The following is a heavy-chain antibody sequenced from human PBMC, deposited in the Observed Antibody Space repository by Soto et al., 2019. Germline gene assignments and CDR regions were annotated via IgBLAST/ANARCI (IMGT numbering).Heavy chain of an antibody. Sequence: GASVKVSCKASGYTFTTYGVSWVRQAPGQGLEWMGWTNPNSGGTSYAQKFQGWVTMTRDTSISTAYMELSRLRSDDTAVYYCARESGSHYYYYGMDVWGQGTTVTVSS. CDR1: GYTFTTYG. D-gene: IGHD1-26*01. CDR3: ARESGSHYYYYGMDV. V-gene: IGHV1-2*04. J-gene: IGHJ6*02. CDR2: TNPNSGGT.